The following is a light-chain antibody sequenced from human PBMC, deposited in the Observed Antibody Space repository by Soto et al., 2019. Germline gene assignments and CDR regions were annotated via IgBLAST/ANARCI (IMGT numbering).Light chain of an antibody. J-gene: IGLJ1*01. Sequence: QSVLTQPPSVSVAPGQRVTISCTGSSTNIGAYNDVHWYQQLPGTAPKLLIYGNTNRPSGVPDRFSGSKSGTSASLAITGLQAEDEADYYCQSYDSGLSGSVFGTGTKLTVL. CDR1: STNIGAYND. CDR2: GNT. CDR3: QSYDSGLSGSV. V-gene: IGLV1-40*01.